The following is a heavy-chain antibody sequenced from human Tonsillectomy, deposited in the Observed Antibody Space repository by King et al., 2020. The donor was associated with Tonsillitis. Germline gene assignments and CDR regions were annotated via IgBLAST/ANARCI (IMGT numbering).Heavy chain of an antibody. D-gene: IGHD5-12*01. Sequence: VQLVESGGGLIQPGGSLRISGAASGFTVSSNYMSWVRQGPGKGLEGVSVLYIGGSTYYADSVKGRVTISRDNSKNTLYLQMNSLRAEDTAVYYCARGRGYSGYHFDYWGQGTLVTVSS. CDR2: LYIGGST. V-gene: IGHV3-53*01. J-gene: IGHJ4*02. CDR1: GFTVSSNY. CDR3: ARGRGYSGYHFDY.